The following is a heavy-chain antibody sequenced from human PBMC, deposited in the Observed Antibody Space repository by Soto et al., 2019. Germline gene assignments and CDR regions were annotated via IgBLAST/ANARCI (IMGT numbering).Heavy chain of an antibody. CDR2: IYPGDSDT. D-gene: IGHD2-2*02. J-gene: IGHJ6*02. CDR3: AREIVVVPAAIPSLYYYYGMDV. Sequence: GESLKISCKGSGYSFTSYWIGWVRQMPGKGLEWMGIIYPGDSDTRYSPSFQGQVTISADKSISTAYLQWSSLKASDTAMYYCAREIVVVPAAIPSLYYYYGMDVWGQGTTVTVSS. V-gene: IGHV5-51*01. CDR1: GYSFTSYW.